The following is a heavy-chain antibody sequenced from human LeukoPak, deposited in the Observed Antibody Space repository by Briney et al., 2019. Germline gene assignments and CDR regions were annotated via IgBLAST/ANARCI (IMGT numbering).Heavy chain of an antibody. V-gene: IGHV3-74*01. CDR3: AREAADYYGSGGPDY. D-gene: IGHD3-10*01. J-gene: IGHJ4*02. CDR2: ISSDGSST. CDR1: GFTFSSYW. Sequence: PGGSLRLSCAASGFTFSSYWMHWVRQAPGKGLVWVSRISSDGSSTSYADSVKGRFTISRDNAKNTLYLQMNSLRAEDTAVYYCAREAADYYGSGGPDYWGQGTLVTVSS.